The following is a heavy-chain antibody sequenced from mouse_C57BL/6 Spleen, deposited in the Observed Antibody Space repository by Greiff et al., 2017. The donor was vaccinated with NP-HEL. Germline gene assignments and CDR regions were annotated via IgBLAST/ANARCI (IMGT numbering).Heavy chain of an antibody. CDR1: GFSLTSYG. J-gene: IGHJ3*01. CDR2: IWSDGST. D-gene: IGHD3-2*02. CDR3: ARQGDSSGYFWFAY. Sequence: VQLQQSGPGLVAPSQSLSITCTVSGFSLTSYGVHWVRQPPGKGLEWLVVIWSDGSTTYHSALKSRLSISKDNSKSQVFLKMNSLQTDDTAMYYCARQGDSSGYFWFAYWGQGTLVTVSA. V-gene: IGHV2-6-1*01.